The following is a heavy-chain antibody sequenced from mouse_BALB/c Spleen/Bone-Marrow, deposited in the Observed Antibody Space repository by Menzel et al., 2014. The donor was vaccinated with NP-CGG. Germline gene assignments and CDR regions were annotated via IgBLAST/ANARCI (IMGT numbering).Heavy chain of an antibody. Sequence: VQPQQSGPELVKPGASVKMSCKASGYTFTSYVMHWVKQKPGQGLEWIGYINPYNDGTKYNEKFKGKATLTSDKSSSTAYMELSSLTSEDSAVYYCARPGGNYVLYAMDYWGQGTSVTVSS. J-gene: IGHJ4*01. CDR2: INPYNDGT. V-gene: IGHV1-14*01. CDR1: GYTFTSYV. D-gene: IGHD2-1*01. CDR3: ARPGGNYVLYAMDY.